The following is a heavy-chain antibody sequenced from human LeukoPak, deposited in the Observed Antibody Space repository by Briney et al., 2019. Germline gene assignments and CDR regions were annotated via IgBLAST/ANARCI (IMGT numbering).Heavy chain of an antibody. V-gene: IGHV7-4-1*02. CDR2: INTNTGNP. CDR1: GYTFTSYA. CDR3: ASKGAGVLAYYYMDV. Sequence: GASVKVSCKASGYTFTSYAMNWVRQAPGQGLEWMGWINTNTGNPTYAQGFTGRFVFSLDTSVSTAYLQISSLKAEDTAVYYCASKGAGVLAYYYMDVWGKGTTVTVSS. J-gene: IGHJ6*03. D-gene: IGHD6-19*01.